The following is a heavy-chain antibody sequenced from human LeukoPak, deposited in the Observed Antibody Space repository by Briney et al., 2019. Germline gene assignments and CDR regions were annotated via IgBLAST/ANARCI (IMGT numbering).Heavy chain of an antibody. CDR2: IYYSGST. CDR3: ARFAYGEEDDY. V-gene: IGHV4-31*03. D-gene: IGHD4/OR15-4a*01. Sequence: SQTLSLTYTVSGGSISSGGYYWSWIRQHPGKGLEWIGYIYYSGSTYYNPSLKSRVTISVDTSKNQFSLKLSSVTAADTAVYYCARFAYGEEDDYWGQGILVTVSS. CDR1: GGSISSGGYY. J-gene: IGHJ4*02.